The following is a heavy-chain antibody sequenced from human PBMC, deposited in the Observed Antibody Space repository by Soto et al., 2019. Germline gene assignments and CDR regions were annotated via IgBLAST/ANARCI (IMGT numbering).Heavy chain of an antibody. CDR3: ARIPYSSASFDY. Sequence: QVQLQESGPRLVKPSETLSLTCTVSGVSISSVSISVNYWSWIRQSPGQGLEWIGSVRYSGTTSHRPPLTCRVPFSVGTSKDQFSLRLGSVTAADTAVYYWARIPYSSASFDYWGQGTVLTVSS. CDR1: GVSISSVSISVNY. CDR2: VRYSGTT. J-gene: IGHJ4*02. D-gene: IGHD6-19*01. V-gene: IGHV4-61*08.